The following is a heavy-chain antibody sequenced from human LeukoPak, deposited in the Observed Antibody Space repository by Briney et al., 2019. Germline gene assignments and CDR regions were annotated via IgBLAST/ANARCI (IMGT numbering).Heavy chain of an antibody. J-gene: IGHJ6*02. CDR3: ARDHCTSSGCYEYYYNGMDV. CDR2: INPKSGGT. Sequence: ASVKVSCKASGYTFTGNYLHWVRQAPGQGLEWMGWINPKSGGTTFAQKFQGRVIMTRATSSSTAYMELSRLRSDDTAVYYCARDHCTSSGCYEYYYNGMDVWGQGTTVTVSS. D-gene: IGHD2-2*01. CDR1: GYTFTGNY. V-gene: IGHV1-2*02.